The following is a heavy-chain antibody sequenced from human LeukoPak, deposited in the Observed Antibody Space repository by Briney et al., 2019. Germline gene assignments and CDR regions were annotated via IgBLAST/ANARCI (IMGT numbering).Heavy chain of an antibody. CDR3: ARGLGVDFWRGYYLPDY. CDR1: GGSFSDYY. J-gene: IGHJ4*02. CDR2: INHSGST. D-gene: IGHD3-3*01. V-gene: IGHV4-34*01. Sequence: SETLSLTCAVYGGSFSDYYWSWIRQPPGKGLEWIGEINHSGSTNYNPALKRRVTIPVDTSTNQYSLKLRSVTAADTAVYYCARGLGVDFWRGYYLPDYWGQGTLVTVSS.